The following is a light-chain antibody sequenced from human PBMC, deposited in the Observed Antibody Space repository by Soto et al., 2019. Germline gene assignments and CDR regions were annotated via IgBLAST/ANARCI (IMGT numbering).Light chain of an antibody. CDR1: SSNIGAGYD. Sequence: QAVVTQPPSVSGARGQRVTISCTGSSSNIGAGYDVHWYQQLPGTAPKRLIYGNSNRPSGVPDRFSGSKSGTSASLAITGLQAEDEADYYCQSYDSSLSGSVFGGGTKLTVL. V-gene: IGLV1-40*01. CDR2: GNS. J-gene: IGLJ3*02. CDR3: QSYDSSLSGSV.